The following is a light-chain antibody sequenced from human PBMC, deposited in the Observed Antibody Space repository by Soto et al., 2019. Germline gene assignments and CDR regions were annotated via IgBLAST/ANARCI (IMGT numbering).Light chain of an antibody. CDR2: GAS. J-gene: IGKJ2*01. CDR1: QSVSSN. Sequence: EIVMTQSPATLSVSPGERATLSCRASQSVSSNLAWYQQKPGQAPRLLIYGASFRVTGIPARFSGSGSGTEFTLTISSLQSEDFAVYYCQQYNNWPPYTFGQGTKLEIK. V-gene: IGKV3-15*01. CDR3: QQYNNWPPYT.